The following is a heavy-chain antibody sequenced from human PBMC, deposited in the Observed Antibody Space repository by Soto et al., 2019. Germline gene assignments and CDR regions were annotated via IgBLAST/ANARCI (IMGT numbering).Heavy chain of an antibody. V-gene: IGHV1-69*02. CDR1: GGTFSSYT. Sequence: GASVKVSCKASGGTFSSYTISWVRQAPGQGLEWMGRIIPILGIANYAQKFQGRVTITADESTSTAYMELSSLRSEDTAVYYCARGAVAAVRRNWFDPWGQGTLVTVSS. CDR3: ARGAVAAVRRNWFDP. J-gene: IGHJ5*02. CDR2: IIPILGIA. D-gene: IGHD6-19*01.